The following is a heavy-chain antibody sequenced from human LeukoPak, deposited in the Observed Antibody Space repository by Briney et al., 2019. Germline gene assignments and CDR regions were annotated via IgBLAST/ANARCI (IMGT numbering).Heavy chain of an antibody. CDR2: IYYSVST. D-gene: IGHD6-19*01. J-gene: IGHJ3*02. CDR1: GGSISSYY. V-gene: IGHV4-59*08. CDR3: AVTYSSGWYVAFDI. Sequence: SETLSLTCSGPGGSISSYYWSWIRQPPGKGLEWSGYIYYSVSTNYNPSLKSRVTISVDTSKNQFSLKLSSVTAADTAVYYCAVTYSSGWYVAFDIWGQGTMVTVSS.